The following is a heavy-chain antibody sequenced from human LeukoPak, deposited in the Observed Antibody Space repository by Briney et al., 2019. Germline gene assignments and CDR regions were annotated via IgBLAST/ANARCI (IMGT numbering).Heavy chain of an antibody. CDR2: IYYSGST. D-gene: IGHD6-19*01. Sequence: SETLSLTCTVSGGSISSSSYYWGWIRQPPGKGLEWIGSIYYSGSTCYNPSLKSRVTISVDTSENQFSLKLSSVTAADTAVYYCARKLLEEQWLAFYYYMDVWGKGTTVTVSS. CDR1: GGSISSSSYY. V-gene: IGHV4-39*01. CDR3: ARKLLEEQWLAFYYYMDV. J-gene: IGHJ6*03.